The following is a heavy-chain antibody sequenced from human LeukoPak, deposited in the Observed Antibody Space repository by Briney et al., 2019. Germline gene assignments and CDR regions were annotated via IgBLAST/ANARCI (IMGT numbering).Heavy chain of an antibody. D-gene: IGHD2-15*01. CDR3: ARDREIKWSFY. J-gene: IGHJ4*02. CDR1: GGSISSTTYY. V-gene: IGHV4-39*07. CDR2: IHYSGDT. Sequence: SETLSLTCTVSGGSISSTTYYWAWIRQPPGKGLEWIGSIHYSGDTYYNPSLKSRVTISIDTSKTQFSLKLSSVTAADTAVYYCARDREIKWSFYRGQGTLVTVSS.